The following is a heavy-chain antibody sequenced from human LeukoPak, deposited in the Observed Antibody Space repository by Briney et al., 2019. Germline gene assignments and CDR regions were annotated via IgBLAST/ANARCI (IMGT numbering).Heavy chain of an antibody. J-gene: IGHJ3*02. CDR2: ISYVGSDK. CDR3: ARTDLGYCSGGSCSAFDI. D-gene: IGHD2-15*01. CDR1: GFTFSNYA. V-gene: IGHV3-30-3*01. Sequence: PGGSLRLSCAASGFTFSNYAMHWVRQAPGKGLEWVAVISYVGSDKDYADSVKGRFTISRDNSKNTLYLQMNSLRAEDTAVYYCARTDLGYCSGGSCSAFDIWGHGTMVTVSS.